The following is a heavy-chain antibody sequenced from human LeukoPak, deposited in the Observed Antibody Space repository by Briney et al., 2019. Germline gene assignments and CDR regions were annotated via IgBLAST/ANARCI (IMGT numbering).Heavy chain of an antibody. D-gene: IGHD4-23*01. CDR1: GGTFSSYA. CDR2: IIPIFGAA. CDR3: ARPDYGGIKGPFDY. J-gene: IGHJ4*02. V-gene: IGHV1-69*13. Sequence: SVKVSCKASGGTFSSYAISWVRQAPGQGLEWMGGIIPIFGAANYAQKFQGRVTITADESTSTAYMELSSLRSEDTAVYYCARPDYGGIKGPFDYWGQGTLVTVSS.